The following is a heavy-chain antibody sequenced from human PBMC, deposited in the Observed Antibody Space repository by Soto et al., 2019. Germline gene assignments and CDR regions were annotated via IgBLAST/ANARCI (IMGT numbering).Heavy chain of an antibody. CDR3: ATDPGYYDSSGYYGDAFDI. CDR2: IKSKTDGGTT. V-gene: IGHV3-15*01. J-gene: IGHJ3*02. CDR1: GFTFSNAW. D-gene: IGHD3-22*01. Sequence: GSLRLSCAASGFTFSNAWMSWVRQAPGKGLEWVGRIKSKTDGGTTDYAAPVKGRFTISRDDSKNTLYLQMNSLKTEDTAVYYCATDPGYYDSSGYYGDAFDIWGQGTMVTVSS.